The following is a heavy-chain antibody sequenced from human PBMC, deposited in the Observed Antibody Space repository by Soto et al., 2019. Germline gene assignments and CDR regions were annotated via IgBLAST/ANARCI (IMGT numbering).Heavy chain of an antibody. CDR3: ARDPSPAASGY. D-gene: IGHD2-2*01. CDR1: GGTFSSYT. CDR2: IIPILGIA. J-gene: IGHJ4*02. Sequence: QVQLVQSGAEVKKPGSSVKVSCKASGGTFSSYTISWVRQAPGQGLEWMGRIIPILGIANYAQKFQGRVTXTXDKSTSTAYMELSSLRSEDTAVYYGARDPSPAASGYWGQGTLVTVSS. V-gene: IGHV1-69*08.